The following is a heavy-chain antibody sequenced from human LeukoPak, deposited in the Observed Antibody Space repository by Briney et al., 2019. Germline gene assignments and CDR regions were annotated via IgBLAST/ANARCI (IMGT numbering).Heavy chain of an antibody. D-gene: IGHD6-13*01. CDR2: ISYDGSNI. CDR1: GFTFSSYG. J-gene: IGHJ4*02. V-gene: IGHV3-30*18. Sequence: GGSLILSCAASGFTFSSYGMHWVRQAPGKGLEWVAVISYDGSNIYYADSVRGRFTISRDQSQNTLYLQMNSLRAEDTAVYYCAKDRSSSWAIDYWGQGTLLTVSS. CDR3: AKDRSSSWAIDY.